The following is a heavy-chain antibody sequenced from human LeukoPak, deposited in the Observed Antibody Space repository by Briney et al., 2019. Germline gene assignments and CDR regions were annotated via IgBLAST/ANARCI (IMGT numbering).Heavy chain of an antibody. D-gene: IGHD6-19*01. CDR1: GFGFSGNA. J-gene: IGHJ4*02. CDR2: IGSDFNT. CDR3: AKDILQWTFDS. Sequence: GSLRLSCAASGFGFSGNAMAWVRQAPGKGLEWVSAIGSDFNTHYADSVKGRFTISRDNSKNTLYLQMSSLGVADTAVYYCAKDILQWTFDSWGRGILVTVSS. V-gene: IGHV3-23*01.